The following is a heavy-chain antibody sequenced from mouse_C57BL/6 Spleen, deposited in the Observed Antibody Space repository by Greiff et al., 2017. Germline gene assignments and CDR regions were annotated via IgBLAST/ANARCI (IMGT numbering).Heavy chain of an antibody. D-gene: IGHD2-2*01. J-gene: IGHJ4*01. Sequence: VKLMESGPGLVAPSQSLSITCTVSGFSLTSYGVDWVRQPPGKGLEWLGVIWGGGSTNYNSALMSRLSISKDNSKSEVFLKMNSLQTDDTAMYYGAKHGGIYYGYEDYAMDYWGQGTSVTVSS. CDR2: IWGGGST. V-gene: IGHV2-9*01. CDR1: GFSLTSYG. CDR3: AKHGGIYYGYEDYAMDY.